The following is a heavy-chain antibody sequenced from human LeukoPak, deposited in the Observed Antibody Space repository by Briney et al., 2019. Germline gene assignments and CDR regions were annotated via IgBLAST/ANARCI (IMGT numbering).Heavy chain of an antibody. J-gene: IGHJ6*02. Sequence: PGGSLRLSCAASGFTVSSNYMSWVRQAPGKGLEWVSVIYSGGSTYYADSVKGRFTISRDNSKNTLYLQMNSLRAEDTAVYYCARDGVLLMFRELLSYGMDVWGQGTTVTVSS. CDR3: ARDGVLLMFRELLSYGMDV. CDR2: IYSGGST. CDR1: GFTVSSNY. D-gene: IGHD3-10*01. V-gene: IGHV3-53*01.